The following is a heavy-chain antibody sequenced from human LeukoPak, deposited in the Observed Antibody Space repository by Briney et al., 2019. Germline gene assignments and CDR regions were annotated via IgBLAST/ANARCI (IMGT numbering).Heavy chain of an antibody. D-gene: IGHD6-13*01. V-gene: IGHV3-53*04. CDR1: GFTVSSNY. CDR2: IYSGGST. J-gene: IGHJ4*02. CDR3: ARGYSGRLTEPIDY. Sequence: GGSLRLSCAASGFTVSSNYMSWVRQAPGKGLEWVSVIYSGGSTYYADSVKGRFTISRHNSKNTLYLQMNSLRAEDTAVYYCARGYSGRLTEPIDYWGQGTLVTVSS.